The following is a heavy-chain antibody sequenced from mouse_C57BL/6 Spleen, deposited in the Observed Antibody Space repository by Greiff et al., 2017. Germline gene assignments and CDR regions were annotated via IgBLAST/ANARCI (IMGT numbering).Heavy chain of an antibody. CDR3: ARDYGSFFDY. V-gene: IGHV5-9*01. D-gene: IGHD1-1*01. CDR2: ISGGGGNT. J-gene: IGHJ2*01. CDR1: GFTFSSYT. Sequence: EVQGVESGGGLVKPGGSLKLSCAASGFTFSSYTMSWVRQTPEKRLEWVATISGGGGNTYYPDSVKGRFTISRDNAKNTLYLQMSSLRSEDTALYYCARDYGSFFDYWGQGTTLTVSS.